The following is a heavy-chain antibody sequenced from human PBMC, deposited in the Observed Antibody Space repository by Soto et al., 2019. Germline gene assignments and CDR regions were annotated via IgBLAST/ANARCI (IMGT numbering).Heavy chain of an antibody. D-gene: IGHD2-2*01. CDR3: ARVVVGIVVVPAAPIFAFDI. V-gene: IGHV4-31*03. CDR2: IYYSGST. CDR1: GGSLSSGGYY. Sequence: PSETLSLTCTVSGGSLSSGGYYWSWIRQHPGKGLEWIGYIYYSGSTYYNPSLKSRVTISVDTSKNQFSLKLSSVTAADTAVYYCARVVVGIVVVPAAPIFAFDIWGQGTMVTVSS. J-gene: IGHJ3*02.